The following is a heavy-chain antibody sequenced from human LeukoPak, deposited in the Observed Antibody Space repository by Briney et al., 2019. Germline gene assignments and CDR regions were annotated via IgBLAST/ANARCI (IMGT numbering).Heavy chain of an antibody. V-gene: IGHV3-53*01. CDR3: ARGHISMIAAPYYMDV. D-gene: IGHD3-22*01. J-gene: IGHJ6*03. CDR1: GFTVSSNY. Sequence: PGGSLRLSCAASGFTVSSNYMSWVRQAPGKGLEWVSVIYSGGSTYHADSVKGRFTISRDNSKNTLYLQMNSLRAEDTAVYYCARGHISMIAAPYYMDVWGKGTTVTVSS. CDR2: IYSGGST.